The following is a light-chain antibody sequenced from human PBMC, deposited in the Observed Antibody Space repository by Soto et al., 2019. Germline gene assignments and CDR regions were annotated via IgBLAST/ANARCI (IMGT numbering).Light chain of an antibody. CDR3: QQANIFPFT. CDR2: AAS. J-gene: IGKJ4*01. Sequence: DIQMTQSPSSVTASVVDRVTITCRASQNIGNWLAWYQQKPRKVPKFLIYAASSLQTGVPSRFSGSRSGRNFTLTITSLQPEDFATYYCQQANIFPFTFGGGTKVDIK. V-gene: IGKV1-12*02. CDR1: QNIGNW.